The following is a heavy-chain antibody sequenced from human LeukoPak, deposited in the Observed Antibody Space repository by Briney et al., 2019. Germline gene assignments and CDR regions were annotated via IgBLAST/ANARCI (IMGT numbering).Heavy chain of an antibody. CDR1: GFTFSSYG. D-gene: IGHD6-19*01. CDR2: IRYDGSNK. Sequence: GGSLRLSCAASGFTFSSYGMHWVRQAPGKGLEWVAFIRYDGSNKYYADSVKGRFTISRDNSKNTLYLQMNSLRAEDTAVYYCAKWAYSSGWYVHWFDPWGQGTLVTVS. CDR3: AKWAYSSGWYVHWFDP. V-gene: IGHV3-30*02. J-gene: IGHJ5*02.